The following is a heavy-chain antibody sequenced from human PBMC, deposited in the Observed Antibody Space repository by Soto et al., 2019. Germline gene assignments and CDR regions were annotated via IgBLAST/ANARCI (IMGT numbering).Heavy chain of an antibody. V-gene: IGHV3-21*01. J-gene: IGHJ4*02. D-gene: IGHD2-8*01. CDR2: IGGSSGHI. Sequence: EVLLVESGGGVVKPGGSLRLSCAASGFTFGSYSMVWVRQAPENGLEWVSSIGGSSGHIYYAESVKGRLTISRDNAKNSLYLQMNSLRVEDTAVYYCARTNGAYSNYFDYWGQGTLVTVSS. CDR3: ARTNGAYSNYFDY. CDR1: GFTFGSYS.